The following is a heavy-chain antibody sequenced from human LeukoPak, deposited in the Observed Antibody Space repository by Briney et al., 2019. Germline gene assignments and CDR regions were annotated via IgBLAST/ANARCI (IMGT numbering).Heavy chain of an antibody. CDR2: IIPIFGTA. J-gene: IGHJ4*02. V-gene: IGHV1-69*05. CDR1: GGTFSSYA. D-gene: IGHD1-26*01. CDR3: ARVTLTSGSSNYFDY. Sequence: ASVKVSCKASGGTFSSYAISWVRQAPGQGLEWMGGIIPIFGTANYAQKFQGRVTITTDESTSTAYMELSSLRSEDTAVYYYARVTLTSGSSNYFDYWGQGTLVTVSS.